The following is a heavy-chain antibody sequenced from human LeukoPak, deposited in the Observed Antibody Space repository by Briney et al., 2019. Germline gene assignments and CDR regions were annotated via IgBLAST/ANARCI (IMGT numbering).Heavy chain of an antibody. J-gene: IGHJ4*02. CDR2: ISVSGGST. D-gene: IGHD3-10*01. CDR1: GFTFNSYA. CDR3: AKDGTRTMVRGVPYYFDY. V-gene: IGHV3-23*01. Sequence: GGSLRLSCAASGFTFNSYAMGWVRQAPGKGLEWVSAISVSGGSTYYADSVKGRFTVSRDNSKNTLYLQMNSLRAEDTAVYYCAKDGTRTMVRGVPYYFDYWGQGTLVTVSS.